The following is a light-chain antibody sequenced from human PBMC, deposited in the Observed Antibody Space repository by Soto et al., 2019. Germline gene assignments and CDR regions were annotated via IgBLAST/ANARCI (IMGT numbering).Light chain of an antibody. CDR1: SGDVGGYYY. V-gene: IGLV2-14*01. J-gene: IGLJ1*01. Sequence: QSVLTQPASVSGSPGQSITISCTGTSGDVGGYYYVSWYQQLPGKAPKLMISEVSNRPSGVSNRFSGSKSGNTASLTISGLQAEEEDDYYSSSYTAGGTIFRTGTKATVL. CDR3: SSYTAGGTI. CDR2: EVS.